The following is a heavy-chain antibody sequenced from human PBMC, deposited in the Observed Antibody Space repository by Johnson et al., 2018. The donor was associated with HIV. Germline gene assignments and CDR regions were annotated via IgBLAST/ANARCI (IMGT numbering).Heavy chain of an antibody. V-gene: IGHV3-30*02. CDR2: IRYDGSNK. Sequence: QVQLMESGGGVVQPGGSLRLSCAASGFTFSSYGMHWVRQAPGKGLEWVAFIRYDGSNKYYADSVKGRFTISRDNSKNTLYLQMNSLRAEDTAVYYCAKDFGSSGWLESGFDAFDIWGQGTMVTVSS. D-gene: IGHD6-19*01. J-gene: IGHJ3*02. CDR3: AKDFGSSGWLESGFDAFDI. CDR1: GFTFSSYG.